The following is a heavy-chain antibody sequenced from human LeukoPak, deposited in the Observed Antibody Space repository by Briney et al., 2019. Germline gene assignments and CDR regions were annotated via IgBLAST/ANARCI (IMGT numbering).Heavy chain of an antibody. V-gene: IGHV1-69*06. CDR3: AREYVTWIQLWFGYYFDY. J-gene: IGHJ4*02. D-gene: IGHD5-18*01. CDR2: IIPIFNTT. Sequence: SVKVSCKASGGTFSSYAISWVRQAPGQGLEWMGGIIPIFNTTNYAQKFQGRVTITADKSTSTAYMELNSLRAEDTAVYYCAREYVTWIQLWFGYYFDYWGQGTLVTVSS. CDR1: GGTFSSYA.